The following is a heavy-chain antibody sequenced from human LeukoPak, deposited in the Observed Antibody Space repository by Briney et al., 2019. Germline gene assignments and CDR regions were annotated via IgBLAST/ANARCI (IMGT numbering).Heavy chain of an antibody. CDR2: IYYSGST. CDR1: GGSISTNNYY. D-gene: IGHD3-16*01. Sequence: PSETLSLTCTVSGGSISTNNYYWGWIRQPPGKGLEWIGFIYYSGSTYYNPSLKSRVTISVDTSKNQFSLKLSSVTAADTAVYYCASYHNGWGYFDSWGQGTLVTVSS. V-gene: IGHV4-39*07. J-gene: IGHJ4*02. CDR3: ASYHNGWGYFDS.